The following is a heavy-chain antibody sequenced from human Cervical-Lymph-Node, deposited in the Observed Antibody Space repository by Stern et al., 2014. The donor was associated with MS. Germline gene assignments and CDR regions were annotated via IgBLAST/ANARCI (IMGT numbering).Heavy chain of an antibody. CDR2: ISSSGDHI. CDR3: ARADGSSDDS. CDR1: GFSFRNYY. J-gene: IGHJ4*02. D-gene: IGHD3-10*01. V-gene: IGHV3-11*01. Sequence: QLVQSGGGLVKPGGSLRLSCAASGFSFRNYYMSWIRQAPGKGLEWVSYISSSGDHIDYADSVKGRFTISRDNAKNSLYLQMNSLRADDTAVYYCARADGSSDDSWGQGPLVTVPP.